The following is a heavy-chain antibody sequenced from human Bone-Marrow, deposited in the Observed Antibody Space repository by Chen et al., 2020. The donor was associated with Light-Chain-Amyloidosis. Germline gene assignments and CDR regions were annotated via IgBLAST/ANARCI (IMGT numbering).Heavy chain of an antibody. V-gene: IGHV3-53*04. CDR2: IYGGGST. CDR3: GRGGD. CDR1: GFIVSNNY. D-gene: IGHD3-16*01. J-gene: IGHJ4*02. Sequence: EVQLVELGGGLVQLGGSMRLPCAALGFIVSNNYMNWVRQAPGKGRGWVSFIYGGGSTYYADPVKSQFTISKQNPKNTLYLQRNGLRAEDGAWYYCGRGGDWGQGTLVTVSS.